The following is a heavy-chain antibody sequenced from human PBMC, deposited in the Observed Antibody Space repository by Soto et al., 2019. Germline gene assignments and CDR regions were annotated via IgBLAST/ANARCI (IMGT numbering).Heavy chain of an antibody. J-gene: IGHJ4*02. CDR1: GFTFSDHY. CDR3: ARVPTSTYGDYVGYYFDY. V-gene: IGHV3-72*01. CDR2: TRNKANSYTT. Sequence: GGSLRLSCAASGFTFSDHYMDWVRQAPGKGLEWVGRTRNKANSYTTEYAASVKGRFTISREDSKNSLYLQMNSLKTEDTAVYYCARVPTSTYGDYVGYYFDYWGQGTLVTVSS. D-gene: IGHD4-17*01.